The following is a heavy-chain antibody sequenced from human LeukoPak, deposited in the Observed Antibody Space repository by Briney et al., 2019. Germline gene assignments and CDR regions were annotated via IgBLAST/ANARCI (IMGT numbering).Heavy chain of an antibody. J-gene: IGHJ4*02. CDR1: AFTFSDYS. V-gene: IGHV3-48*01. CDR3: ARDRIKSGSYYFDY. D-gene: IGHD1-26*01. Sequence: GGSLRLACAAAAFTFSDYSMNWVRQAPGKVLEWVSCISGRSRTIYYADSVKGRFTISRDNAKNSMYLQMNSLRAEDTAVYYCARDRIKSGSYYFDYWGQGTLVTVSS. CDR2: ISGRSRTI.